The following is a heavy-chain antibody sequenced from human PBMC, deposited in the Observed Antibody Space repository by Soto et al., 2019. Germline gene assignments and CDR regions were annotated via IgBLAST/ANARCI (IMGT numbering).Heavy chain of an antibody. V-gene: IGHV4-59*01. J-gene: IGHJ4*02. CDR2: IYYSGST. Sequence: SETLSLTCTVSGGSISSYYWSWIRQPPGKGLEWIGYIYYSGSTNYNPSLKSRVTISVDTSKNQFSLKLSSVTAADTAVYYCARDRAGDYDYWGQGTLVTVSS. D-gene: IGHD4-17*01. CDR1: GGSISSYY. CDR3: ARDRAGDYDY.